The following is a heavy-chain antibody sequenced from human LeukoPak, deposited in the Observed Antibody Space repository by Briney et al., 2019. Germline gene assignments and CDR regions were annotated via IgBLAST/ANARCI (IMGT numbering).Heavy chain of an antibody. D-gene: IGHD3-22*01. V-gene: IGHV3-9*03. CDR1: GFTFDDYA. J-gene: IGHJ4*02. Sequence: PGRPLRLSCAASGFTFDDYAMHWVRQAPGKGLEWVSGISWNSGSIGYADSVKGRFTISRDNAKNSLYLQMNSLRPEDMALYYCVKSIYYDSSGPFDYWGQGTLVTVSS. CDR3: VKSIYYDSSGPFDY. CDR2: ISWNSGSI.